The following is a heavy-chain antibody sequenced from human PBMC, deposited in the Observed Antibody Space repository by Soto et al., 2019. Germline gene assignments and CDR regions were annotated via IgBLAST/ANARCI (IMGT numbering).Heavy chain of an antibody. D-gene: IGHD3-22*01. CDR2: IDPSGDNT. Sequence: QVQLVQSGAEVKKPGASAKVSCKASEYSFTSYYMHWVRRAPGQGLEWMGMIDPSGDNTGYPQKFQGRVTMTSDTSTSTVYMELSSLRSEDTAMYYCAATRGYSPPFDSWGQGTTVTVSS. CDR3: AATRGYSPPFDS. J-gene: IGHJ4*02. CDR1: EYSFTSYY. V-gene: IGHV1-46*01.